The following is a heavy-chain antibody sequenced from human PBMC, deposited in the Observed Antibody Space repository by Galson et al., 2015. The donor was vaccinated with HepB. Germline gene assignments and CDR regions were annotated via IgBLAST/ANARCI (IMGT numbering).Heavy chain of an antibody. Sequence: SLRLSCAASGFIFSSYAMHWARQAPGKGLKWVSAISFDGTNKYYADSVKGRFTISRDNSKNTLYLEMNSLRTEDTAVYYCAREHRLMDDHGYLDTWGQGTLVTVSS. D-gene: IGHD3-22*01. CDR1: GFIFSSYA. V-gene: IGHV3-30-3*01. CDR2: ISFDGTNK. J-gene: IGHJ5*02. CDR3: AREHRLMDDHGYLDT.